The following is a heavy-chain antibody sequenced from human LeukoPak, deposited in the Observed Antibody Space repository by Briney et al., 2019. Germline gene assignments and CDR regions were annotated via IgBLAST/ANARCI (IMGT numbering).Heavy chain of an antibody. J-gene: IGHJ4*02. CDR1: GFTFSSYA. CDR3: AKEGQWPAHEYYFDY. Sequence: GGSLRLSCAASGFTFSSYAMSWVRQAQGKGLGWVSAISGRVGSTYYADSVTGRFTHSRDNTKNTLYLQMNSLRAEDTAVYYCAKEGQWPAHEYYFDYWGQGTLVTVSS. CDR2: ISGRVGST. V-gene: IGHV3-23*01. D-gene: IGHD6-19*01.